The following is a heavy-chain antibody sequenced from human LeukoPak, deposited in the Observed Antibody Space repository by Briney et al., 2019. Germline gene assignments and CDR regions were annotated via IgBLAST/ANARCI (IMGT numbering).Heavy chain of an antibody. Sequence: SETLSLTCTASGGSISSYYWSWIRQPAGKGLEWIGRIYTSGSTNYYPSLKSRVTMSVDTSYNQLSLKQMSGHAADAAVYYCSGELRDSSGYYRDAFDIWGQGTMVTVSS. J-gene: IGHJ3*02. D-gene: IGHD3-22*01. CDR2: IYTSGST. V-gene: IGHV4-4*07. CDR3: SGELRDSSGYYRDAFDI. CDR1: GGSISSYY.